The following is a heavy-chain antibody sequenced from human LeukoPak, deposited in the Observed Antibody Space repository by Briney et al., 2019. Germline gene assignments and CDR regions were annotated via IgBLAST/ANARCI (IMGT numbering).Heavy chain of an antibody. CDR2: IKEDGSDK. D-gene: IGHD1-1*01. J-gene: IGHJ4*02. CDR3: ARGRTIGY. V-gene: IGHV3-7*04. Sequence: GGSLRLSCAVSGFTFSNYWMSWVRQAPGKGLEWVANIKEDGSDKYYVDSVKGRFTISRDNAKNSLYLQMNSLRAEDTAVYYCARGRTIGYWGQRTLVTVSS. CDR1: GFTFSNYW.